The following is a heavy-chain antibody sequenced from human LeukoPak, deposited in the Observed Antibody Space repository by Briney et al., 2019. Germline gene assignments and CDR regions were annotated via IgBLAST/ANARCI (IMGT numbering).Heavy chain of an antibody. V-gene: IGHV3-7*01. CDR1: GFTFTTYW. D-gene: IGHD7-27*01. CDR3: ARENWANDY. CDR2: IKQDGSQK. J-gene: IGHJ4*02. Sequence: GGSLRLSCTASGFTFTTYWMTWVRQAPGKGLEWVANIKQDGSQKYYVDSVKGRFTISRDNAKNSLYLQMNSLKAEDTAVYYCARENWANDYWGQGTLVTVSS.